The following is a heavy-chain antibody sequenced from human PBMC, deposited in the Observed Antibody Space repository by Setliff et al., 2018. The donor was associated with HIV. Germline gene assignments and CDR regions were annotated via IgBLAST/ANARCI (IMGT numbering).Heavy chain of an antibody. CDR2: IKPNSGDT. J-gene: IGHJ3*02. V-gene: IGHV1-2*02. D-gene: IGHD6-13*01. Sequence: ASVKVSCKASAYTLSDSYIHWVRQAPGQGLEWVGRIKPNSGDTNYAQNFQGRVTMTRDTSFSTAYTSIGTTYMELTNLKSDDTAVYYCARDPGYNSSWYGACDIWGQGTRVTVS. CDR1: AYTLSDSY. CDR3: ARDPGYNSSWYGACDI.